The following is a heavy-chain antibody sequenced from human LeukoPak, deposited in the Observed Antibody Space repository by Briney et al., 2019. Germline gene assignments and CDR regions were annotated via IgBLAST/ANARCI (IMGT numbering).Heavy chain of an antibody. D-gene: IGHD5-24*01. Sequence: SETLSLTCTVSGGSISSHYWSWIRQPPGKGLEWIGYIYYSGSTNYNPSLKSRVTISVDTSKNQFSLNQSSVTAADTAVYYCARITRDGYNYDYWGQGTLVTVSS. CDR3: ARITRDGYNYDY. CDR1: GGSISSHY. V-gene: IGHV4-59*11. J-gene: IGHJ4*02. CDR2: IYYSGST.